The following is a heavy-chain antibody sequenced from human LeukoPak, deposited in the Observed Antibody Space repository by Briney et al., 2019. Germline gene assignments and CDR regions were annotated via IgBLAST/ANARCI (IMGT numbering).Heavy chain of an antibody. CDR3: ARDPNYYDSSGYHTGGYFDY. CDR1: GYTFTSYY. CDR2: INPSGGST. V-gene: IGHV1-46*01. Sequence: ASVQVSCKASGYTFTSYYMHWVRQAPGQGLEWMGIINPSGGSTSYAQKFQGRVTMTRDMSTSTVYMELSSLRSEDTAVYYCARDPNYYDSSGYHTGGYFDYWGQGTLVTVSS. J-gene: IGHJ4*02. D-gene: IGHD3-22*01.